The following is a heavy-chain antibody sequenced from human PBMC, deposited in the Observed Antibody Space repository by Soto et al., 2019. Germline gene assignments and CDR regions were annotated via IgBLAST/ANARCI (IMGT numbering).Heavy chain of an antibody. CDR2: ISYDGSDK. CDR3: ERDSYCSSTSGYHKSHYYYYGMEV. Sequence: PGGSLRLSCAASGFTFSSYSMHWVRQAPGKGLEWVSVISYDGSDKYYADSVKGRFTISRDNSKNTLYLQMNSLRAQYTAVYYCERDSYCSSTSGYHKSHYYYYGMEVWGQGTTVTVSS. CDR1: GFTFSSYS. D-gene: IGHD2-2*01. J-gene: IGHJ6*02. V-gene: IGHV3-30-3*01.